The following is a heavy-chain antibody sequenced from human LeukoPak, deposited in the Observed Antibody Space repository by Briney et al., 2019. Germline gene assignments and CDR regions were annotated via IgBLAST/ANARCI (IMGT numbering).Heavy chain of an antibody. CDR3: ARDLSYFDY. V-gene: IGHV3-9*01. CDR1: GFTFNDYA. Sequence: GGSLRLPCAASGFTFNDYAMHWVRQAPGKGLEWVSGISWNSGSIGYADSVKGRFTISRDNVKNSLYLQMNSLRVEDTAFYYCARDLSYFDYWGQGTLVTVSS. J-gene: IGHJ4*02. CDR2: ISWNSGSI. D-gene: IGHD2/OR15-2a*01.